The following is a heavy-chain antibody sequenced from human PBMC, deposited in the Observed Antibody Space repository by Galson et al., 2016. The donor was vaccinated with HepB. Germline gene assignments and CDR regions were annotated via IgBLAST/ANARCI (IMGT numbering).Heavy chain of an antibody. CDR2: INGGGGCT. CDR3: AKYRDHSSGCYPLDY. V-gene: IGHV3-23*01. Sequence: SLRLSCAASGFTFSSYAMPWVRQAPGKGLEWVSAINGGGGCTYYADSVKGRFTISRDNSKNTVYLQMNSLRAEDTAVYYCAKYRDHSSGCYPLDYRGQGTLVTVSS. J-gene: IGHJ4*02. D-gene: IGHD3-22*01. CDR1: GFTFSSYA.